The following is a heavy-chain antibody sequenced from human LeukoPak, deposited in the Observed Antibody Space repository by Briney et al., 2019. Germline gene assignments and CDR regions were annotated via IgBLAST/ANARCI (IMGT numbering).Heavy chain of an antibody. D-gene: IGHD3-3*01. Sequence: SETLSLTCAVSGYSISSGYYWGWIRQPPGKGLVWIGSIYHSGSTYYNPSLKSRVTISVDTSKNQFSLKLSSVTAADTAVYYCARASPVGVVIHRFDPWGQGTLVTVSS. J-gene: IGHJ5*02. CDR1: GYSISSGYY. CDR3: ARASPVGVVIHRFDP. CDR2: IYHSGST. V-gene: IGHV4-38-2*01.